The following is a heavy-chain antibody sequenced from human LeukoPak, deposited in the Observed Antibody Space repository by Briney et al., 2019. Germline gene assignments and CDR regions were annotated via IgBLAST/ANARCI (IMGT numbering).Heavy chain of an antibody. CDR1: GFTFSSYS. V-gene: IGHV3-21*01. CDR2: ISSSSSYI. D-gene: IGHD2-2*01. CDR3: ARDRRGTSCWIFDY. J-gene: IGHJ4*02. Sequence: GGSLRLSCAASGFTFSSYSMNWVRQAPGKGLEWVSSISSSSSYIYYADSVKGRSTISRDNAKNSLFLQMNSLRAEDTAVYYCARDRRGTSCWIFDYWGQGTLVTVSS.